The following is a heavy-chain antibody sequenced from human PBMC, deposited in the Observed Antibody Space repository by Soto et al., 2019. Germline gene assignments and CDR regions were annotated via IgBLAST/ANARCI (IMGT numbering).Heavy chain of an antibody. CDR1: GFTVGSNY. V-gene: IGHV3-53*01. Sequence: GGSLRLSCAASGFTVGSNYMSWVRQAPGKGLEWVSVIYSEGTPYYADSVKGRFTISRENSNNTLYLHMNNLRAEDTAVYYCARSTYYDILTGSYYYYAMDVWGQGPTVTSP. J-gene: IGHJ6*02. CDR2: IYSEGTP. CDR3: ARSTYYDILTGSYYYYAMDV. D-gene: IGHD3-9*01.